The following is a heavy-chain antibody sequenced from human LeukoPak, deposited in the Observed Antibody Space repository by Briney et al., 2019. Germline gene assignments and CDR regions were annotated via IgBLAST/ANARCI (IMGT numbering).Heavy chain of an antibody. D-gene: IGHD6-19*01. CDR1: GGTFSSYA. CDR3: ARDGAVAVPHFDY. J-gene: IGHJ4*02. V-gene: IGHV1-69*04. Sequence: SVKVSCKASGGTFSSYAISWVRQAPGQGLERMGRIIPIFGIANYPQKFQGRVTITADKSTSTAYMELSSLRSEDTVVYYCARDGAVAVPHFDYWGQGTLVTVSS. CDR2: IIPIFGIA.